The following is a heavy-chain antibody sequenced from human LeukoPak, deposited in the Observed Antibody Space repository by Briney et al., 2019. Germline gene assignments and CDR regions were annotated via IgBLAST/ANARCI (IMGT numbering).Heavy chain of an antibody. D-gene: IGHD3-10*01. CDR3: AKDRGIISDY. CDR1: GFTFSNYG. V-gene: IGHV3-23*01. J-gene: IGHJ4*02. Sequence: GGSLRLSCAATGFTFSNYGMSWVRQAPGKGLEWVSSISGSGDSTYYADSVKGRFTISRDNSKNTLYLQMNSLRAEDTAVYYCAKDRGIISDYWGQGTLVTVSS. CDR2: ISGSGDST.